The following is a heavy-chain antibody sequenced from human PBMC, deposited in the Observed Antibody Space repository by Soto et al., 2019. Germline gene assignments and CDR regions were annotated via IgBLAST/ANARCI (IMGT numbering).Heavy chain of an antibody. CDR1: GASFIGYY. D-gene: IGHD6-19*01. CDR2: INHSGST. J-gene: IGHJ3*02. V-gene: IGHV4-34*01. Sequence: SDTLSLTCAVYGASFIGYYRRWIRQPPGKGLEWIGEINHSGSTNYNPSLKSRVTISVDTSKNQFSLKLSSVTAADTAVYYCASSSGWSGVDAFDIWGQGTMVT. CDR3: ASSSGWSGVDAFDI.